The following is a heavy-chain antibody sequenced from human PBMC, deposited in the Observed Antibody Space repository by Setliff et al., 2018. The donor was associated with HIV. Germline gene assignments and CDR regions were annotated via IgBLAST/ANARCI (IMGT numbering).Heavy chain of an antibody. J-gene: IGHJ4*02. V-gene: IGHV4-61*02. Sequence: PSETLSLTCNVSGDSITSQSYYWSWIRQPAGKGLEWIGRIYISGSTNYNPSLKSRVSMSIDTSKKQFSLKLSSVTAADTAVYYCARHPEGIAAAGAFDYWGQGTLVTVSS. CDR2: IYISGST. CDR1: GDSITSQSYY. CDR3: ARHPEGIAAAGAFDY. D-gene: IGHD6-13*01.